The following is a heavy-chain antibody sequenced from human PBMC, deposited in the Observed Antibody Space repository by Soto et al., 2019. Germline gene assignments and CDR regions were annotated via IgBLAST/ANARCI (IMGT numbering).Heavy chain of an antibody. V-gene: IGHV1-2*02. D-gene: IGHD3-10*01. CDR3: ARDTQGITMVRGVIHYFDY. CDR2: INPNSGGT. CDR1: GYTFTGYY. Sequence: ASVKVSCKASGYTFTGYYMHWVRQAPGQGLEWMGWINPNSGGTNYAQKFQGRVTMTRDTSISTAYMELSRLRSDDTAVYYCARDTQGITMVRGVIHYFDYWGQGTLVTVSS. J-gene: IGHJ4*02.